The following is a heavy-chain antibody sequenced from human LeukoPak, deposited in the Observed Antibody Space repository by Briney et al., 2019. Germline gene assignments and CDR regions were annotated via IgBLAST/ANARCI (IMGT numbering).Heavy chain of an antibody. V-gene: IGHV1-2*02. Sequence: ASVKVSCKASGYTFTGYYMHWVRQAPGQGLEWMGWINPNSGGTNYAQKFQGRVTMTRDTSISTAYMELSRLRSDDTAVYYCALKLPMGIAVAGTGSDYWGQGTLVTVSS. D-gene: IGHD6-19*01. CDR2: INPNSGGT. CDR3: ALKLPMGIAVAGTGSDY. CDR1: GYTFTGYY. J-gene: IGHJ4*02.